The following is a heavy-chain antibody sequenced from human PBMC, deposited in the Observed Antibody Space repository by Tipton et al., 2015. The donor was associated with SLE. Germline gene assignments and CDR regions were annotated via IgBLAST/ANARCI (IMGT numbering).Heavy chain of an antibody. CDR3: ARGKISWAIFVVRNYFDS. Sequence: TLSLTCAVYGGSFSGYYWSWIRQPPGKGLEWIGYIYYTGSTNYNPSLKSRLTISTDTSKNQFSLKLASATAADTAVYYCARGKISWAIFVVRNYFDSWGQGTLVTVSS. CDR2: IYYTGST. V-gene: IGHV4-59*12. D-gene: IGHD2-21*01. CDR1: GGSFSGYY. J-gene: IGHJ4*02.